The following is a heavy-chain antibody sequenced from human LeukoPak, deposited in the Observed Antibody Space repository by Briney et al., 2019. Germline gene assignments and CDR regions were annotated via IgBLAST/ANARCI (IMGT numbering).Heavy chain of an antibody. D-gene: IGHD6-19*01. V-gene: IGHV3-9*01. CDR2: ISWNSGSI. Sequence: PGRSLRLSCAASGFTFDDYAMHWVRQAPGKGLEWVSGISWNSGSIGYADSVKGRFTISRDNAKNSLYLQMNSLRAEDTALYYCAKDRIAVADAFDIWGQGTMVTVSS. J-gene: IGHJ3*02. CDR3: AKDRIAVADAFDI. CDR1: GFTFDDYA.